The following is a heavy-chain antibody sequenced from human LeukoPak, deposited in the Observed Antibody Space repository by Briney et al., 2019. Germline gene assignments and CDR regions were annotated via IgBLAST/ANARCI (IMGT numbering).Heavy chain of an antibody. CDR1: GFTFSNYW. J-gene: IGHJ6*03. Sequence: PGGSLRLSCAASGFTFSNYWMSWVRQAPGKGLEWVANIKQDGSEKYYVDSVKGRFTISRDNSKNTLYLQMNSLRAEDTAVYYCARAPGRYYYYYYMDVWGKGTTVTVSS. CDR2: IKQDGSEK. V-gene: IGHV3-7*01. CDR3: ARAPGRYYYYYYMDV.